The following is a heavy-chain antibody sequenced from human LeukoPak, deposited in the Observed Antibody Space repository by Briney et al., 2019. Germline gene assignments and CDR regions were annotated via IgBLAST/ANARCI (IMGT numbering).Heavy chain of an antibody. CDR1: FNNYG. CDR3: AKEVTEWQAPFDY. CDR2: ISYDGSNK. D-gene: IGHD3-3*01. Sequence: PGGSLRLSCAAFNNYGMHWVRQAPDKGLEWVAVISYDGSNKYYADSVKGRFTISRDNSKNTLYLQMNSLRAEDTAVYYCAKEVTEWQAPFDYWGQGTLVTVSS. V-gene: IGHV3-30*18. J-gene: IGHJ4*02.